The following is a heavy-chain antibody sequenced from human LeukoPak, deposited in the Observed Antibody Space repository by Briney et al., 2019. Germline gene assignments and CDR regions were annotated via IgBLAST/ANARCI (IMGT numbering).Heavy chain of an antibody. Sequence: SETLSLTCTVSDGSISSHYWSWIRQPPGKGLEWIGYIYYSGSTNYNPSLKSRVTISVDTSKNQFSLKLSSVTAADTAVYYCARTYSGSLDYWGQGTLVTVSS. D-gene: IGHD1-26*01. CDR3: ARTYSGSLDY. CDR1: DGSISSHY. J-gene: IGHJ4*02. CDR2: IYYSGST. V-gene: IGHV4-59*08.